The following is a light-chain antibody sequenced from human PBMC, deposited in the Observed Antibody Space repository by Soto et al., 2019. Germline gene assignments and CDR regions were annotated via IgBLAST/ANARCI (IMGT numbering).Light chain of an antibody. J-gene: IGKJ3*01. CDR1: QDIRTF. CDR3: QHHKNVLGVT. V-gene: IGKV1-27*01. CDR2: AAS. Sequence: DIQMTQSPSSLSASVGDRVTITCRASQDIRTFLAWYQQQPGKVPKLLIFAASSCHSAVLSRFSGSGSGTDFTFTISSLQHDDVATYYCQHHKNVLGVTFGPGTKVDIK.